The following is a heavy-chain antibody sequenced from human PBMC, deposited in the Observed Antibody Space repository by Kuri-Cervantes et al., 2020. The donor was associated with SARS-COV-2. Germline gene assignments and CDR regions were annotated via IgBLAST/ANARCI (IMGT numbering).Heavy chain of an antibody. CDR1: GGTFSSYA. Sequence: SVKVSCKASGGTFSSYAISWVRQAPGQGLEWMGRIIPILGTANYAQKFQGRVTITADKSTSTAYMELSSLRSEDTAVYYCAREIYDFWSGSVNRYYYYYMDVWGKGTTVTDSS. J-gene: IGHJ6*03. CDR3: AREIYDFWSGSVNRYYYYYMDV. V-gene: IGHV1-69*04. CDR2: IIPILGTA. D-gene: IGHD3-3*01.